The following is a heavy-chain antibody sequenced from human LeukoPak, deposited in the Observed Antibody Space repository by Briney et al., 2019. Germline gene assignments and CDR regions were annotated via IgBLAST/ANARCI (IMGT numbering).Heavy chain of an antibody. CDR2: IYYSGST. J-gene: IGHJ4*02. Sequence: SETLSLTCTVSGGSISSSSYYWGWIRQPPGKGLEWIGSIYYSGSTYYNPSLKSRVTISVDTSKNQFSLKLSSVTAAHTAVYYCARIEGVIIRACHYWGQGTLVTVSS. CDR3: ARIEGVIIRACHY. CDR1: GGSISSSSYY. D-gene: IGHD3-10*01. V-gene: IGHV4-39*01.